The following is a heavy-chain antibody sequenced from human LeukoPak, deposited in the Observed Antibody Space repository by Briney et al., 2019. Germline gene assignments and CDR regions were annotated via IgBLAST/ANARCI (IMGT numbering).Heavy chain of an antibody. CDR1: GFTFSSYA. CDR2: ISGSGGST. D-gene: IGHD1-26*01. Sequence: GGSLRLSCAASGFTFSSYAMSWVRQAPGKGLEWVSAISGSGGSTYYADSVKGRFTISRDNSKNTLYLQMNSPRAEDTAVYYCAKAQEGVGATPFDPWGQGTLVTVSS. J-gene: IGHJ5*02. CDR3: AKAQEGVGATPFDP. V-gene: IGHV3-23*01.